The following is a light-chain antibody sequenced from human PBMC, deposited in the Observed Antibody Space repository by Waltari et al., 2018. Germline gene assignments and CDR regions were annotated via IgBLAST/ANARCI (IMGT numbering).Light chain of an antibody. J-gene: IGKJ5*01. CDR3: QQYNRWPPIT. V-gene: IGKV3-15*01. CDR2: DAS. CDR1: QSVSSN. Sequence: EIVMTPSPATLSVSPGETATLSGSASQSVSSNVAWYQKKPGQAPRLLIYDASTRATSIPAKFRGSGSGTEFTLTISSLQSEDFAVYYCQQYNRWPPITFGHGTRLEIK.